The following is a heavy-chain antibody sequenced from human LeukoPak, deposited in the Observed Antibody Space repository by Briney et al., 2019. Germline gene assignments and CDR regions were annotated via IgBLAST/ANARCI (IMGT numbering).Heavy chain of an antibody. CDR1: GGSISSGGYY. CDR2: IYYSGST. CDR3: ARASAYYDILTGYFYFDY. V-gene: IGHV4-31*03. Sequence: SETPSLTCTVSGGSISSGGYYWSWIRQHPGKGLEWIGYIYYSGSTYYNPSLKSRVTISVDTSKNQFSLKLSSVTAADTAVYYCARASAYYDILTGYFYFDYWGQGTLVTVSS. J-gene: IGHJ4*02. D-gene: IGHD3-9*01.